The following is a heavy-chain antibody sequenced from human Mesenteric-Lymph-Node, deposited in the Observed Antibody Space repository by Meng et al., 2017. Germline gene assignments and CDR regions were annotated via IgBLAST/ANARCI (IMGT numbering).Heavy chain of an antibody. J-gene: IGHJ4*02. CDR1: GYTFTGYY. V-gene: IGHV1-2*06. Sequence: ASVKVSCKASGYTFTGYYMHWVQQAPGQGLEWMGRINPNSGGTNYAQKFQGRVTMTRDTSISTAYMELSRLRSDDTAVYYCARDRNWNDDEGEWYFDYWGQGTLVTVSS. CDR3: ARDRNWNDDEGEWYFDY. D-gene: IGHD1-1*01. CDR2: INPNSGGT.